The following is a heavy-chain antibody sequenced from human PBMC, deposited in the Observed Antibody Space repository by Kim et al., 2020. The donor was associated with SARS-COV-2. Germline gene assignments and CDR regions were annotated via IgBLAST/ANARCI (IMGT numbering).Heavy chain of an antibody. CDR1: GYTFTGYY. Sequence: ASVKVSCKASGYTFTGYYMHWVRQAPGQGLEWMGWINPNSGGTNYAQKFQGRVTMTRDTSISTAYMELSRLRSDDTAMYYCARGGPYYYDSSGYVDAFDIWGQGTMVTVSS. J-gene: IGHJ3*02. CDR2: INPNSGGT. D-gene: IGHD3-22*01. V-gene: IGHV1-2*02. CDR3: ARGGPYYYDSSGYVDAFDI.